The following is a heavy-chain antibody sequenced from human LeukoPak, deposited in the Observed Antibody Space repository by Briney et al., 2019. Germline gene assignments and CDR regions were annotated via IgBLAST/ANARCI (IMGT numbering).Heavy chain of an antibody. D-gene: IGHD3-3*01. CDR2: ISSSSSYI. V-gene: IGHV3-21*01. Sequence: GGSLRLSCAASGFSFSNYGMNWVRQAPGKGLEWVSSISSSSSYIYYADSVKGRFTISRDNAKNSLYLQMNSLRAEDTAVYYCASLITYYDFWSGYYWGQGTLVTVSS. CDR1: GFSFSNYG. J-gene: IGHJ4*02. CDR3: ASLITYYDFWSGYY.